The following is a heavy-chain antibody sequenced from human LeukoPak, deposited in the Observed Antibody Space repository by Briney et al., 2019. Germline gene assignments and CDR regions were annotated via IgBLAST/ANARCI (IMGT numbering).Heavy chain of an antibody. V-gene: IGHV3-11*03. CDR1: GIPFSDYY. CDR3: AAGTAADF. CDR2: ISSSSSYT. D-gene: IGHD6-13*01. Sequence: GSLRLSCLVSGIPFSDYYMNWIRQAPGKGLEWISYISSSSSYTDYADSVKGRFTISRDNAKSALYLQMNSLRLEDTAVYYCAAGTAADFWGQGTLVTVSS. J-gene: IGHJ4*02.